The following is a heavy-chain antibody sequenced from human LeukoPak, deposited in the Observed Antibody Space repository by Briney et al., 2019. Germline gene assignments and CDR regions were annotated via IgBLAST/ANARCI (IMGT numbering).Heavy chain of an antibody. V-gene: IGHV1-18*01. Sequence: VASVKVSCKASGYTFTSYGISWVRQAPGQGLEWIGWISAYNGNTNYAQKLQGRVTMTTDTSTSTAYMELRSLRSDDTAVYSCARDVRSGGSCYLDYWGQRCLVTVYS. CDR2: ISAYNGNT. D-gene: IGHD2-15*01. CDR3: ARDVRSGGSCYLDY. J-gene: IGHJ4*01. CDR1: GYTFTSYG.